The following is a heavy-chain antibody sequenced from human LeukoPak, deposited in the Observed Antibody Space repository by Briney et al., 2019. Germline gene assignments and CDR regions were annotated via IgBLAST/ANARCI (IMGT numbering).Heavy chain of an antibody. J-gene: IGHJ3*02. Sequence: EASVKVSCKVSGYTLTESSMHWVRQAPGKGLEWMGGFDPEDGETIYAQKFQGRVTMTEDTSTDTAYMELSSLRSEDTAVYYCATALSYSSGWYNVAFDIWGQGTMVTVSS. CDR2: FDPEDGET. CDR1: GYTLTESS. D-gene: IGHD6-19*01. V-gene: IGHV1-24*01. CDR3: ATALSYSSGWYNVAFDI.